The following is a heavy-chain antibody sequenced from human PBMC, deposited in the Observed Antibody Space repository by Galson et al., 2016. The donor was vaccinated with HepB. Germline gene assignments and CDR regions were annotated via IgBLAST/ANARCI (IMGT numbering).Heavy chain of an antibody. J-gene: IGHJ6*02. CDR3: STGNYNYGMDV. D-gene: IGHD1-1*01. Sequence: SLRLSCAASGLSFISYPMHWVRQAPGKGLEYVSDISTDGGITHYVDSVKGRFTISRDNSKNTLYLQMSSLRAEDTAVYYCSTGNYNYGMDVWGQGTTVTVSS. V-gene: IGHV3-64D*06. CDR2: ISTDGGIT. CDR1: GLSFISYP.